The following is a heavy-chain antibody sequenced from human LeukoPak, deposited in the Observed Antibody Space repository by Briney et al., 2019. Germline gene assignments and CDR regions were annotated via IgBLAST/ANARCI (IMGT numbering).Heavy chain of an antibody. V-gene: IGHV3-43*01. CDR3: AKDKSRDYYDSSGYYFDY. CDR1: GFTFDDYT. D-gene: IGHD3-22*01. Sequence: GSLRLSCAASGFTFDDYTMHWVRQAPGKGLEWVSLISWDGGSTYYADSVKGRFTISRDNSKNSLYLQMNSLRTEDTALYYCAKDKSRDYYDSSGYYFDYWGQGTLVTVSS. J-gene: IGHJ4*02. CDR2: ISWDGGST.